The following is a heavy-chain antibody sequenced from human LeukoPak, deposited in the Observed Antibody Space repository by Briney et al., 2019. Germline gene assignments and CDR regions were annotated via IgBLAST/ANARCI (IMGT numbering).Heavy chain of an antibody. CDR1: GDSIRSHY. J-gene: IGHJ4*02. V-gene: IGHV4-59*08. CDR3: TRWGLVGASGYFDY. D-gene: IGHD1-26*01. CDR2: IYDSGST. Sequence: SETLSLTCTVSGDSIRSHYWSWVRQPPGKGLEWIGYIYDSGSTNYNPSLESRVTISIDTSKNQFSLKLTSVTAADTAVYFCTRWGLVGASGYFDYWGQETLVTVSS.